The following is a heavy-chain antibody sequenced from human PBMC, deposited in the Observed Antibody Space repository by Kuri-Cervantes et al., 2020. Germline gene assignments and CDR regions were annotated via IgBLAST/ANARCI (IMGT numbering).Heavy chain of an antibody. D-gene: IGHD3-22*01. J-gene: IGHJ4*02. CDR1: GYTFTSYY. CDR2: INPSGGST. V-gene: IGHV1-46*01. CDR3: ARDRVTMIVVAAFDY. Sequence: ASVKVSCKASGYTFTSYYMHWVRQAPGQGLEWMGIINPSGGSTSCAQKFQGRVTITRDTSASTAYMELSSLRSEDTAVYYCARDRVTMIVVAAFDYWGQGTLVTVSS.